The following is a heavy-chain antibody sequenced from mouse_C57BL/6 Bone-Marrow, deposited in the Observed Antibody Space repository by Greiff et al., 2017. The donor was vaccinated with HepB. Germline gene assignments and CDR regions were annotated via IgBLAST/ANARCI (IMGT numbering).Heavy chain of an antibody. V-gene: IGHV2-2*01. Sequence: QVQLKQSGPGLVQPSQRLSITCTVSGFSLTSYGVHWVRQSPGKGLEWLGVIWSGGSTDYNAAFISRLSISKDNSKSQVFFKMNSLQADDTAIYYCATSYRHYSGGAMDYWGQGTSVTVSS. CDR1: GFSLTSYG. CDR2: IWSGGST. CDR3: ATSYRHYSGGAMDY. J-gene: IGHJ4*01. D-gene: IGHD2-12*01.